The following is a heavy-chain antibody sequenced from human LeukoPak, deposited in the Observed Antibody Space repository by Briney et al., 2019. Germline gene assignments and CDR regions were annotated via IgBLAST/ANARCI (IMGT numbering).Heavy chain of an antibody. J-gene: IGHJ6*02. Sequence: SVTVSCTASGGTFSSYAISWVRQAPGQGLEWMGGIIPIFGTANYAQKFQGRVTITADESTSTAYMELSSLRSEDTAVYYCARVVDFDGTYYYYGMDVWGQGTTVTVSS. CDR2: IIPIFGTA. V-gene: IGHV1-69*13. CDR3: ARVVDFDGTYYYYGMDV. CDR1: GGTFSSYA. D-gene: IGHD3-9*01.